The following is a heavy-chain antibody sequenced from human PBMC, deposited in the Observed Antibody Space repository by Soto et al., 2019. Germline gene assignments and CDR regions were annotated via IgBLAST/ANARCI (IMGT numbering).Heavy chain of an antibody. D-gene: IGHD2-2*01. CDR3: AREWIVVTPTAYLNY. Sequence: ASVKVSCKASGYTFTNYAMHWVRQAPGQRLEWMGWTNAGNGNTKYSQKFQGRVTITSDTSASTAYMELSSPRSEDTAVYYCAREWIVVTPTAYLNYWGQGTQVTVSS. J-gene: IGHJ4*02. V-gene: IGHV1-3*01. CDR1: GYTFTNYA. CDR2: TNAGNGNT.